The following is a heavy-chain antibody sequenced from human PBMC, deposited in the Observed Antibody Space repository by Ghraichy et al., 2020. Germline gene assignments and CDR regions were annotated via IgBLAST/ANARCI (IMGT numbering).Heavy chain of an antibody. CDR1: GFTFSSYA. CDR3: ARDRGSSTTCRCGIDH. CDR2: ISYDGSNK. Sequence: GGSLRLSCAASGFTFSSYAMHWVRQAPGKGLEWVAIISYDGSNKYYADSVKGRFTISRDNSKNTLYLQMNSLRAEDTAVYYCARDRGSSTTCRCGIDHWGQGTLVTVSS. J-gene: IGHJ4*02. D-gene: IGHD2-2*01. V-gene: IGHV3-30-3*01.